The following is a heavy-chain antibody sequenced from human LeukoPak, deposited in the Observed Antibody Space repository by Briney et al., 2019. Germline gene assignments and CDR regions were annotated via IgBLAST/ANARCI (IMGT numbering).Heavy chain of an antibody. J-gene: IGHJ4*02. CDR1: GFTFSGSA. V-gene: IGHV3-73*01. Sequence: PGGSLQLSCATSGFTFSGSAIHWVRQASGKGLEWVGRIRSKANSYATTDAASVKGRFTISRDDSKNTAYLQMNSLRAEDTAVYYCAKTRPLDSSSWSHGDYWGQGTLVTVSS. D-gene: IGHD6-13*01. CDR2: IRSKANSYAT. CDR3: AKTRPLDSSSWSHGDY.